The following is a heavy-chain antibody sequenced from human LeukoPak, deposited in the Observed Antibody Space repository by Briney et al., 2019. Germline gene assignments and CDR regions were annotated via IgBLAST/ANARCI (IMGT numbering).Heavy chain of an antibody. CDR2: IYYSERT. CDR1: GGSVSRYS. CDR3: ARGIVGTTHDAFDI. Sequence: SETLSLTCTVSGGSVSRYSWNWIRQPPGKGLEWIAHIYYSERTNNNPSLQSRVTISLDTSKNQFSLKLASVTAADTAVYYCARGIVGTTHDAFDIWGQGTMVTVSS. D-gene: IGHD1-26*01. J-gene: IGHJ3*02. V-gene: IGHV4-59*02.